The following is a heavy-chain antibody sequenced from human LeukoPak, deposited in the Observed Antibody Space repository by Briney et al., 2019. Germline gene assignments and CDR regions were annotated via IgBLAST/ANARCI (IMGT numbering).Heavy chain of an antibody. D-gene: IGHD3-22*01. J-gene: IGHJ4*02. Sequence: GASVKVSCKASGGTFSSYAISWVRQAPGQGLEWMGGIIPIFGTANYAQKFQGRVTITADESTSTAYMELSSLRSEDTAVYYCAAGISDSSGYFPFDYWGQGTLVTVSS. CDR1: GGTFSSYA. CDR3: AAGISDSSGYFPFDY. CDR2: IIPIFGTA. V-gene: IGHV1-69*13.